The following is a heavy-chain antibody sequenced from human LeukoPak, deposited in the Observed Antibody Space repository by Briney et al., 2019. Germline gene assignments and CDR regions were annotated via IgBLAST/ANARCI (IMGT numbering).Heavy chain of an antibody. J-gene: IGHJ4*02. D-gene: IGHD1-14*01. CDR1: GFTFSRYT. CDR3: AVPVDH. Sequence: PGGSLRLSCVVSGFTFSRYTMTWVRRAPGKGLEWVSGISGSGDSTYYADSVKGRFTISRDNSKNTLYLQMKSLRVEDTAVYYCAVPVDHWGQGTLVTVSS. CDR2: ISGSGDST. V-gene: IGHV3-23*01.